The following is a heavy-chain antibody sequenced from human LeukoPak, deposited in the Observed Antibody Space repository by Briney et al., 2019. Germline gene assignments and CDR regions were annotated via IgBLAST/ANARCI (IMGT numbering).Heavy chain of an antibody. CDR2: ISTSSAII. CDR1: GISFSDYS. Sequence: GGSLRLSCAASGISFSDYSMNWVRQAPGKGLEWVSYISTSSAIISYADSVKGRFTISRDNVKNSLYLQMNSLRDEDTAVYYCAREEAVAGSYFDYWGQGTLVTVSS. D-gene: IGHD6-19*01. J-gene: IGHJ4*02. CDR3: AREEAVAGSYFDY. V-gene: IGHV3-48*02.